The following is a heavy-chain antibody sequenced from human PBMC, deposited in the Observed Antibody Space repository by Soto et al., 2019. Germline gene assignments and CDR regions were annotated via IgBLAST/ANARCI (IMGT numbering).Heavy chain of an antibody. V-gene: IGHV4-59*08. D-gene: IGHD2-21*01. CDR2: IYYSGST. Sequence: QVQLQESGPGLVKPSETLSLTCTVSGGSISSYYWSWIRQPPGKGLEWIGYIYYSGSTNYNPSLKSRVTISVDTSKNQSSLKLSSVTAADTAVYYCARRTPAYNAFDIWGQGTMVTVSS. CDR3: ARRTPAYNAFDI. CDR1: GGSISSYY. J-gene: IGHJ3*02.